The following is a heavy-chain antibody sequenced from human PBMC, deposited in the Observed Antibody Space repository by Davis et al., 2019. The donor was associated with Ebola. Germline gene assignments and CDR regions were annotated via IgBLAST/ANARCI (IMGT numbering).Heavy chain of an antibody. Sequence: PGGSLRLSCAASGITFSSYWMGWVRQAPGKGLEWVANIKQDGSEKYYVDSVKGRFTISRDNAKNSLYLQMNSLRAEDTAVYYCAIQPSSSQGQHWGQGTLVTVSS. D-gene: IGHD6-13*01. V-gene: IGHV3-7*01. J-gene: IGHJ1*01. CDR2: IKQDGSEK. CDR1: GITFSSYW. CDR3: AIQPSSSQGQH.